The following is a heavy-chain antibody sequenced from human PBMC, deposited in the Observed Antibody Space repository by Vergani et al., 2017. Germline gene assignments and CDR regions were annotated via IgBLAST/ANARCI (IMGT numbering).Heavy chain of an antibody. Sequence: QVQLQQWGAGLLKPSETLSLTCAVYGGSFSGYYWSWIRQPPGKGLEWIGEINHSGSTNYNPSLKSRVTISVDTSKNQFSLKLSSVTAADTAVYYCAKDGVIAAAGTYYYYGMDVWGQGTTVTVSS. D-gene: IGHD6-13*01. J-gene: IGHJ6*02. V-gene: IGHV4-34*01. CDR2: INHSGST. CDR1: GGSFSGYY. CDR3: AKDGVIAAAGTYYYYGMDV.